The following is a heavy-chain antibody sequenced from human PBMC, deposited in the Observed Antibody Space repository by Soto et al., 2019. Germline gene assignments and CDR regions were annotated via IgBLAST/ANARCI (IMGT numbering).Heavy chain of an antibody. J-gene: IGHJ6*03. V-gene: IGHV3-74*01. CDR2: ISRYGRDP. CDR3: AKGARFHMDV. Sequence: GGSLRLSCAASEVILSNFWMHWVRQVPGKGLAWVSRISRYGRDPTYADSVKGRFTISWDNAKKTLYLQMSSLRAEDTAIYYCAKGARFHMDVWGKGTTVTVSS. D-gene: IGHD3-16*01. CDR1: EVILSNFW.